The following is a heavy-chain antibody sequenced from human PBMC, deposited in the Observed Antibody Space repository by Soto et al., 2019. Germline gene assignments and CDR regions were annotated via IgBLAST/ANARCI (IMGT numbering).Heavy chain of an antibody. Sequence: PGGAVRLACAASGFTFSTYTMNWVRQAPGQGLEWVSCISAKSKYIYYANSVKGRFTISRDNSKNTLYLQMNSLRAEDTAVYYCARAYEGDYFDYWGQGTLVTVSS. CDR3: ARAYEGDYFDY. CDR1: GFTFSTYT. CDR2: ISAKSKYI. D-gene: IGHD3-16*01. V-gene: IGHV3-21*01. J-gene: IGHJ4*02.